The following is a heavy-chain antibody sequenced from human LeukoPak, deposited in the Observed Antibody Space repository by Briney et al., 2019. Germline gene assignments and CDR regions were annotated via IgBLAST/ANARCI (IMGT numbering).Heavy chain of an antibody. Sequence: GGSLRLSCAASGFTFDDYAMYWVRQAPGKGLEWVSGISWNSGSIGYADSVKGRFTISRDNAKNSLYLQMSSLRAEDTALYYCAKDITPIYYYYYGMDVWGQGTTVTVSS. D-gene: IGHD3-16*01. V-gene: IGHV3-9*01. CDR2: ISWNSGSI. CDR3: AKDITPIYYYYYGMDV. J-gene: IGHJ6*02. CDR1: GFTFDDYA.